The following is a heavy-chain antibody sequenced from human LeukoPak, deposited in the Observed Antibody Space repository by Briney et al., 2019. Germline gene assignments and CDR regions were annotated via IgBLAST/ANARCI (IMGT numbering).Heavy chain of an antibody. V-gene: IGHV4-59*01. D-gene: IGHD6-19*01. Sequence: SETLSLTCTVSGGSISDDYWSWLRQPPGKGLEWIANIHYSGTTNYNPSLKSRVTISIDTSKKQFSLKVSSVTAADTAVYYCARGAGWYNYWGQGTLVTVSS. CDR2: IHYSGTT. CDR3: ARGAGWYNY. CDR1: GGSISDDY. J-gene: IGHJ4*02.